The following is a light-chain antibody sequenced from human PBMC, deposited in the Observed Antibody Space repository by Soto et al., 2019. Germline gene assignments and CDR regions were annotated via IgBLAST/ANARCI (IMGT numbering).Light chain of an antibody. CDR2: GAS. Sequence: EIVLTQSPGTLSLSPGERATLSCRAIQSVSSSYLAWYQQKPGQATRLLIYGASSRATGIPDRFSGSGSGTDFTLTISRLEPEDFAVYYCQQYGSSPPITFGQGTRLEIK. V-gene: IGKV3-20*01. CDR3: QQYGSSPPIT. CDR1: QSVSSSY. J-gene: IGKJ5*01.